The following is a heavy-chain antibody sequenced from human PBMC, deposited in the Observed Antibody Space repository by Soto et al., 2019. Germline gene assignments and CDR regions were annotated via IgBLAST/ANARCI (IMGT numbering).Heavy chain of an antibody. CDR1: GYSFSSYA. CDR3: ARDGIAASGTMDYYNYYGLDV. V-gene: IGHV1-18*01. J-gene: IGHJ6*01. CDR2: ISPYNGNT. Sequence: QAQLVQSGAEVKKPGASVKVSCKTSGYSFSSYAISWVRQAPGQGLEWMGWISPYNGNTNYAQNLQGRVTMTTETSTSTASMELRSLRSDDTAVYYCARDGIAASGTMDYYNYYGLDVWGQGTTVTVSS. D-gene: IGHD6-13*01.